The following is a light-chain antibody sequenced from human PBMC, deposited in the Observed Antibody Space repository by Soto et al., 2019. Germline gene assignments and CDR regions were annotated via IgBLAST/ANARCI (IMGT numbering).Light chain of an antibody. CDR1: QSINSY. CDR3: QQYDNLPLI. CDR2: DAS. Sequence: DIQMTQSPSTLSGSVGDIVTITCRASQSINSYLNWHQQKPGKAPKALIHDASNLAKGVPSRFSGSGSGTDFTLTISSLQPEDFATYCCQQYDNLPLIFGQGTRLEIK. V-gene: IGKV1-33*01. J-gene: IGKJ5*01.